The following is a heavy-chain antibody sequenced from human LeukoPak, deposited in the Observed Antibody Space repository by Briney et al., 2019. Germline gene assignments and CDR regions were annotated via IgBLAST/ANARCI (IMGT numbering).Heavy chain of an antibody. CDR3: ARDGDYNYYYYMDV. J-gene: IGHJ6*03. D-gene: IGHD4-17*01. CDR2: IYHSGST. CDR1: GYSISSGYY. Sequence: SETLSLTCAVSGYSISSGYYWGWIRPPPGKGLEWIGSIYHSGSTYYNPSLKSRVTISVDTSKNQFSLKLSSVTAADTAVYYCARDGDYNYYYYMDVWGKGTTVTVSS. V-gene: IGHV4-38-2*02.